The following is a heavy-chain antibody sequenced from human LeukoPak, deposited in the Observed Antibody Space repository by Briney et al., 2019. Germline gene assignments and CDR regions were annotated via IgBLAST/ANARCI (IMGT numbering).Heavy chain of an antibody. J-gene: IGHJ5*02. Sequence: PSKTLSLTCTVSGGSISSYYWSWIRQPPGKGLEWIGNIYYNGNTNYNPSLKSRVTMSVDTSNNHFSLRLSSVTAADTAVYYCAGGTLRFLEWSGFDPWGQGTLVTVSS. V-gene: IGHV4-59*01. CDR3: AGGTLRFLEWSGFDP. D-gene: IGHD3-3*01. CDR1: GGSISSYY. CDR2: IYYNGNT.